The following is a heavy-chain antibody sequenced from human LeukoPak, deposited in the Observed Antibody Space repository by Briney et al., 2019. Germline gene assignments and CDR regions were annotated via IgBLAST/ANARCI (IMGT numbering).Heavy chain of an antibody. CDR3: ARVSVLRFLEWLSGVDY. CDR2: ISSSGSTI. V-gene: IGHV3-11*04. CDR1: GFTFSDYY. J-gene: IGHJ4*02. D-gene: IGHD3-3*01. Sequence: PGGSLRLSRAASGFTFSDYYMSWIRQAPGKGLEWVSYISSSGSTIYYADSVKGRFTISRGNAKNSLYLQMNSLRAEDTAVYYCARVSVLRFLEWLSGVDYWGQGTLVTVSS.